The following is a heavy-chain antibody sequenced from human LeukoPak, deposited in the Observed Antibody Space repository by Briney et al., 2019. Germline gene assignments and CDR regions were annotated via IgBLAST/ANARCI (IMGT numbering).Heavy chain of an antibody. CDR3: ARERVRVATISYFDY. V-gene: IGHV1-69*04. Sequence: SVKVSCKASGGTFSSYAISWVRQAPGQGLEWMGRIIPILGIANYAQKFQGRVTITADKSTSTAYMELSSLRSEDTAVYYCARERVRVATISYFDYWGQGTLVTVSS. J-gene: IGHJ4*02. CDR2: IIPILGIA. CDR1: GGTFSSYA. D-gene: IGHD5-24*01.